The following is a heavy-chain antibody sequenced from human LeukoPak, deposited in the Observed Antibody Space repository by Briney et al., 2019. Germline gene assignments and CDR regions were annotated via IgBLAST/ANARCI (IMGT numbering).Heavy chain of an antibody. CDR2: ISSDGSNK. Sequence: PGRSQRLSCVASGFTFSSCGMHWVRQAPGKGLEWVAVISSDGSNKYYGESVKGRFTISRDNSKNTLYLQMNSLRGEDTAVYSCTNSQDSSGWWDFDYWGQGTLVTVSS. D-gene: IGHD6-19*01. J-gene: IGHJ4*02. CDR1: GFTFSSCG. V-gene: IGHV3-30*18. CDR3: TNSQDSSGWWDFDY.